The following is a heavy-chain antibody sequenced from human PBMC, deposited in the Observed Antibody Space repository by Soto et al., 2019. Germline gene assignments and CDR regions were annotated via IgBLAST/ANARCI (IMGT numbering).Heavy chain of an antibody. V-gene: IGHV3-15*01. Sequence: GGSLRLSCAASGFTFSNAWMSWVRQAPGKGLEWVGRIKSKTDGGTTDYAAPVKGRFTISRDDSKNTLYLQMNSLKTEDTAVYYCTTGPPPMIVLPAYSFDYCCPGTLLTVSS. CDR3: TTGPPPMIVLPAYSFDY. CDR1: GFTFSNAW. D-gene: IGHD3-22*01. J-gene: IGHJ4*01. CDR2: IKSKTDGGTT.